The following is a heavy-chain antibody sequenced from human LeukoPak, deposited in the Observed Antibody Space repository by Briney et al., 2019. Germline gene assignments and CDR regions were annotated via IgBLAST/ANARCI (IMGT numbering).Heavy chain of an antibody. Sequence: GGSLRLSCAASGFTFSSYGMHWVRQAPGKGLEWVAFIRYDGSNKYYADSVKGRFTIPRDNSKNTLYLQMNSLRAEDTAVYYCAKGDEYQLLFDYYYGMDVWGQGTTVTVSS. V-gene: IGHV3-30*02. CDR2: IRYDGSNK. J-gene: IGHJ6*02. CDR1: GFTFSSYG. CDR3: AKGDEYQLLFDYYYGMDV. D-gene: IGHD2-2*01.